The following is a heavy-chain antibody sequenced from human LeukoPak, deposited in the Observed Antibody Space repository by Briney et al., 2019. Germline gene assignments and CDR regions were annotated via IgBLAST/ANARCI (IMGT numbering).Heavy chain of an antibody. Sequence: PSQTLSLTCTVSGGSISSGGYYWSWIRQHPGKGLEWIGYIYYSGSTYYNPSLKSRVTISVDTSKNQFSLKLSSVTAADTAVYYCARVEYYYDSSGHRAQVFDYWGQGTLVTVSS. V-gene: IGHV4-31*03. J-gene: IGHJ4*02. CDR2: IYYSGST. CDR3: ARVEYYYDSSGHRAQVFDY. D-gene: IGHD3-22*01. CDR1: GGSISSGGYY.